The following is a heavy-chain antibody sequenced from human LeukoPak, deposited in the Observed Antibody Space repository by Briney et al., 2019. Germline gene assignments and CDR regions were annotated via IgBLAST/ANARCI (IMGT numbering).Heavy chain of an antibody. CDR1: GGSISSGGYY. V-gene: IGHV4-31*03. CDR2: IYYSGST. Sequence: SETLSLTCTVSGGSISSGGYYWSWIRQHPGKGLEWIGYIYYSGSTYYNPSLKSRVTISVDTSKNQFPLKLSSVTAADTAVYYCARRTKYSSSWLNYYYYYMDVWGKGTTVTVSS. CDR3: ARRTKYSSSWLNYYYYYMDV. D-gene: IGHD6-13*01. J-gene: IGHJ6*03.